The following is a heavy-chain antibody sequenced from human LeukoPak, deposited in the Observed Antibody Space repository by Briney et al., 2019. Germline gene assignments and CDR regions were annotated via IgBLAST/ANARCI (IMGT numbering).Heavy chain of an antibody. D-gene: IGHD2-15*01. Sequence: PSETLSLTCTVSGGSISSYYWSWIRQPPGKGLEWIGEINHSGSTYYNPSLKSRVTISGDTSKDQFSLKLSSVTAADTAVYYCAREIGYCSGGSCYYYGMDVWGQGTTVTVSS. J-gene: IGHJ6*02. CDR2: INHSGST. CDR3: AREIGYCSGGSCYYYGMDV. V-gene: IGHV4-34*01. CDR1: GGSISSYY.